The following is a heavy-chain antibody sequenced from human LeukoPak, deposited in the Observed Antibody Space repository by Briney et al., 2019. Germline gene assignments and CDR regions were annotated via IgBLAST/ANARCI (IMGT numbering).Heavy chain of an antibody. CDR1: GYTFTAYY. Sequence: ASVKVSCKASGYTFTAYYIHWVRQAPGQGLEWMGWINPNSGDTNYAQKFQGRVTLTRDTSISTAYMELSSLRSDETAVYYCASGGGWGTGVEVYNWGQGTLVTVSS. CDR2: INPNSGDT. V-gene: IGHV1-2*02. CDR3: ASGGGWGTGVEVYN. J-gene: IGHJ4*02. D-gene: IGHD3-16*01.